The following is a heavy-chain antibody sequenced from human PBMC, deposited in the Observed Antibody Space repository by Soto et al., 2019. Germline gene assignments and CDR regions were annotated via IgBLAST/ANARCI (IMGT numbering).Heavy chain of an antibody. CDR2: IHYSGST. V-gene: IGHV4-59*01. Sequence: QVQLQESGPGLVKPSETLSLTCSVSGGSLSSGFWGWFLQPTGKGLEWSGFIHYSGSTTYNPSLTSRLTISLSTSKNRFSLRLSSVQAWDTAMYYCTVGGGWLTDYWGQGNLVSVSS. D-gene: IGHD5-12*01. CDR1: GGSLSSGF. CDR3: TVGGGWLTDY. J-gene: IGHJ4*02.